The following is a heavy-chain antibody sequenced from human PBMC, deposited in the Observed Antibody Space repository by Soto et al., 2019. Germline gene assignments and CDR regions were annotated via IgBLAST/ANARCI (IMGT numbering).Heavy chain of an antibody. Sequence: PGGSLRLSCAASGFTFSSYAMSWVRQAPGKGLEWVSAISGSGGSTYYADSVKGRFTISRDNSKNTLYLQMNSLRAEDTAVYYCAKDRVRGVIITSPYFDYWGQGTLVTVSS. V-gene: IGHV3-23*01. D-gene: IGHD3-10*01. CDR3: AKDRVRGVIITSPYFDY. CDR2: ISGSGGST. J-gene: IGHJ4*02. CDR1: GFTFSSYA.